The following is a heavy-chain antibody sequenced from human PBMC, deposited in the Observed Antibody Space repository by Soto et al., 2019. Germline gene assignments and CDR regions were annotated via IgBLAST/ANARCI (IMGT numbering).Heavy chain of an antibody. CDR2: IYPGDSDT. J-gene: IGHJ4*02. Sequence: GESLKISCKGSGYILTNYWIGWVRQMPGKGLEWMGIIYPGDSDTKYSPSFQGQVTISADKSITTAYLQWSSLKASDTAMYYCASLSYYDSSGAFDYWGQGTLVTVSS. CDR3: ASLSYYDSSGAFDY. CDR1: GYILTNYW. D-gene: IGHD3-22*01. V-gene: IGHV5-51*01.